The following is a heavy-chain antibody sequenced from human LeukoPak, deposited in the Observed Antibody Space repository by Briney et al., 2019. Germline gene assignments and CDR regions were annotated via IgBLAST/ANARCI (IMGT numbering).Heavy chain of an antibody. CDR3: AHSKRPGFGDGDSGYFDY. Sequence: SGPTLVNPTQTLTLTCTFSGFSLSTSGVGVGWIRQPPGKALEWLALIYWDDDKRYSPSLKSRLTITKDTSKNQVVLTMTNMDPVDTATYYCAHSKRPGFGDGDSGYFDYWGQGTLVTVSS. J-gene: IGHJ4*02. V-gene: IGHV2-5*02. CDR2: IYWDDDK. CDR1: GFSLSTSGVG. D-gene: IGHD4-17*01.